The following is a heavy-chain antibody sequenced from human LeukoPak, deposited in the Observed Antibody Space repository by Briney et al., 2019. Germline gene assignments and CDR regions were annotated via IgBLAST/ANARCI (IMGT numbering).Heavy chain of an antibody. D-gene: IGHD2-2*01. CDR2: IYYSGST. CDR1: GGSISSYH. J-gene: IGHJ3*02. CDR3: ARPIVPAAIRSTWDAFDI. Sequence: PSETLSLTCTVSGGSISSYHWSWIRQPPGKGLEWIGYIYYSGSTYYNPSLKSRVTISVDTSKNQFSLKLSSVTAADTAVYYCARPIVPAAIRSTWDAFDIWGQGTMVTVSS. V-gene: IGHV4-59*08.